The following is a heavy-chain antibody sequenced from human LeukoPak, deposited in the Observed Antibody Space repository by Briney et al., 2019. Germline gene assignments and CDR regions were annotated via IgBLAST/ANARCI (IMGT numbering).Heavy chain of an antibody. CDR3: ARDPYYYDSSGPLFDY. Sequence: ASVKVSCKASGYTFTNYGISWVRQAPGQGLEWMGWISAYNGDTNYAQKLQGRVTMTTDTSTSTAYMELRSLRSDDTAVYYCARDPYYYDSSGPLFDYWGQGTLVTVSS. CDR1: GYTFTNYG. CDR2: ISAYNGDT. V-gene: IGHV1-18*01. J-gene: IGHJ4*02. D-gene: IGHD3-22*01.